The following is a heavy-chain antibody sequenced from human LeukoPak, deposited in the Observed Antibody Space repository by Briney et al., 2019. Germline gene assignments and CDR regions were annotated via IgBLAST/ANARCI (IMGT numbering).Heavy chain of an antibody. V-gene: IGHV3-23*01. D-gene: IGHD3-10*01. J-gene: IGHJ4*02. Sequence: PGGSLRLSCAASGFTFSSYGMSWVRQAPGKGLEWVSAISGNGGSTYYADSVKGRFAISRDTSKNTLYLQMNSLRAEDTAVYFCAKDMVRGYYFDCWGQGTLITVSS. CDR2: ISGNGGST. CDR3: AKDMVRGYYFDC. CDR1: GFTFSSYG.